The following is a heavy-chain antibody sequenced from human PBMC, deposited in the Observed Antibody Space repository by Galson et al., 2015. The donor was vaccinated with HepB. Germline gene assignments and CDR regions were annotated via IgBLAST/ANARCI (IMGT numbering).Heavy chain of an antibody. J-gene: IGHJ3*02. CDR1: GFTFSNAW. CDR2: IKSKTDGGTT. D-gene: IGHD3-9*01. V-gene: IGHV3-15*01. CDR3: TTDYNILTGLQPSDAFDI. Sequence: SLRLSCAASGFTFSNAWMSWVRQAPGKGLEWVGRIKSKTDGGTTDYAAPVKGRFTISRDDSKNTLYLQMNSLKTEDTAVYYCTTDYNILTGLQPSDAFDIWGQGTMFTVSS.